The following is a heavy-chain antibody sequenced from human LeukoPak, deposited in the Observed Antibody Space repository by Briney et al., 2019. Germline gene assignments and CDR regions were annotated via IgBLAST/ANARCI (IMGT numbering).Heavy chain of an antibody. D-gene: IGHD5-12*01. CDR1: GFTFSSYN. CDR2: ISDSSTTI. V-gene: IGHV3-48*01. CDR3: ARVRVATIRNYMDV. Sequence: GGSLRPSCAASGFTFSSYNMNWVRQAPGKGLEWVSYISDSSTTIYYADSVKGRFTISRDNAKNSLYLQMNSLRADDTAVYYCARVRVATIRNYMDVWGKGTTVTVSS. J-gene: IGHJ6*03.